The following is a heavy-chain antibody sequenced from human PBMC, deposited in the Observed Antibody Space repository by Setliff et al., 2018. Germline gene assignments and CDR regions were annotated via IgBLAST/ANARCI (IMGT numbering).Heavy chain of an antibody. CDR3: ARVESMVRGKNILRHFDY. CDR1: GYTFSNYG. CDR2: VTIYNGNT. V-gene: IGHV1-18*01. D-gene: IGHD3-10*01. Sequence: ASVTVSCKASGYTFSNYGVTWVRQAPGQGLEWMGWVTIYNGNTKYAQNLQGRLTLTTDIATSTAYMELGSLTTVDTAVYYCARVESMVRGKNILRHFDYWGQGTQVTVSS. J-gene: IGHJ4*02.